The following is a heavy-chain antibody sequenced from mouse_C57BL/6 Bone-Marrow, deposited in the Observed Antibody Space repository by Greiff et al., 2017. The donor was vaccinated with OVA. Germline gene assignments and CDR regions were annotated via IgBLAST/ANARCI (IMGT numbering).Heavy chain of an antibody. CDR3: ARTSYYGRPWFAY. J-gene: IGHJ3*01. CDR1: GYTFTSYW. CDR2: IHPNSGST. Sequence: QVQLQQSGAELVKPGASVKLSCKASGYTFTSYWMHWVKQRPGQGLEWIGMIHPNSGSTNYNEKFKSKATLTVDQSSSTAYMHLRSLTSEDSAFYSCARTSYYGRPWFAYWGPGTLVTVSA. V-gene: IGHV1-64*01. D-gene: IGHD1-1*01.